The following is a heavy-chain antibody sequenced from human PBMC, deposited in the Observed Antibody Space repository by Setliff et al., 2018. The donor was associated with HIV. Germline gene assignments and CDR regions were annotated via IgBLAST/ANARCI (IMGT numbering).Heavy chain of an antibody. D-gene: IGHD3-10*01. V-gene: IGHV1-18*01. CDR2: ISANNGNT. Sequence: ASVKVSCKASGYTFTSYGLNWVRLAPGQGLEWMGWISANNGNTNYAQRLQGRVTMTTDTSTSTAYMELESLRSDDTAVYYCAREARDVVRGVIIADYWGQGTLVTVSS. CDR3: AREARDVVRGVIIADY. CDR1: GYTFTSYG. J-gene: IGHJ4*02.